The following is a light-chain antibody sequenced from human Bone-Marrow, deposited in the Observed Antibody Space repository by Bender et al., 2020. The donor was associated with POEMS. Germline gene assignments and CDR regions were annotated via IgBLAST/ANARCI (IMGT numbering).Light chain of an antibody. V-gene: IGLV2-11*01. J-gene: IGLJ3*02. CDR2: AIT. CDR3: YAYGVPGM. Sequence: QSALTQPRSVSGSPGQSVVISCTGTSNDIGRYDYVSWYQQHPGKAPKLIIYAITQRPSEVLNRFSGFKSGDTAILTISNVQAEDEAGYYCYAYGVPGMFGGGTKLTVL. CDR1: SNDIGRYDY.